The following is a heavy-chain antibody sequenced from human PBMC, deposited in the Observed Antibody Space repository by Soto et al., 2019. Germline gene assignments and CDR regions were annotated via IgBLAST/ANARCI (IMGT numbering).Heavy chain of an antibody. CDR1: GGSISSYY. D-gene: IGHD1-1*01. CDR3: ARQVHPLEPTDF. CDR2: VYYSGTI. J-gene: IGHJ4*02. Sequence: SETLSLTCSVSGGSISSYYWSWIRQPPGKGLEWIGCVYYSGTIRYNPSLRSRVTISADTSKNQFSLKLSSVTAADTAVYYCARQVHPLEPTDFWGQGTLVTVSS. V-gene: IGHV4-59*08.